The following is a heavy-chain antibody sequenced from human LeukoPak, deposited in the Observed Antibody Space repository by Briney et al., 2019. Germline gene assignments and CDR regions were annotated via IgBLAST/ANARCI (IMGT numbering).Heavy chain of an antibody. D-gene: IGHD7-27*01. CDR1: SGFITAYY. V-gene: IGHV4-59*01. CDR3: ATNTGTVFDY. CDR2: VYYTGST. J-gene: IGHJ4*02. Sequence: PSETLSLTCSVSSGFITAYYWSWIRQPPGKGLEWIGYVYYTGSTEYNPSLRSRVTISLEMSTHQFSLNLTSVTAADTAVYYCATNTGTVFDYWGQGALVTVSS.